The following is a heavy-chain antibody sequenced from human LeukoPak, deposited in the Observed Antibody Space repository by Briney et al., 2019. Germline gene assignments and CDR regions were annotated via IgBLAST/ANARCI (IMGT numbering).Heavy chain of an antibody. Sequence: TPSETLSLTCTVSGDSISSSTYYWGWIRQPPGKGLEWIGNIYYSGYTYYNPSLKSRVTMSADTSKNQFSLKLTSVTAADTAMYYCARVGWRSGYPPFDYWGQGTLVTVSS. D-gene: IGHD3-9*01. CDR2: IYYSGYT. CDR3: ARVGWRSGYPPFDY. CDR1: GDSISSSTYY. J-gene: IGHJ4*02. V-gene: IGHV4-39*07.